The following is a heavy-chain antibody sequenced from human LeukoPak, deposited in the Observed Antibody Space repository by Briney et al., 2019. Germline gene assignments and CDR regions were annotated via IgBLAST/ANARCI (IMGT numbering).Heavy chain of an antibody. Sequence: GGSLRLSCEASGFTFDKYAMHWVRQAPGKGLEWLALILYDGIEEFYADSVKGRLTISRDNSKNTLYLQMNSLRAEDTAVYYCARDRRSAMKSSGYFDYWGQGTLVTVSS. CDR3: ARDRRSAMKSSGYFDY. J-gene: IGHJ4*02. CDR2: ILYDGIEE. V-gene: IGHV3-30-3*01. CDR1: GFTFDKYA. D-gene: IGHD3-22*01.